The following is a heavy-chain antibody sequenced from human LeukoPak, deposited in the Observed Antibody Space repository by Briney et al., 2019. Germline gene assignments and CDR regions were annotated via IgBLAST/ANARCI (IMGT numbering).Heavy chain of an antibody. CDR3: ARPYLAVADAFDI. Sequence: PSETLSLTCAVYGGSFSGYYWSWIRQPPGKGLEWIGEINHSGSTNYNPSLKSRVIISVDTSKNQFSLKLSSVTAADTAVYYCARPYLAVADAFDIWGQGTMVTVSS. J-gene: IGHJ3*02. D-gene: IGHD6-19*01. V-gene: IGHV4-34*01. CDR1: GGSFSGYY. CDR2: INHSGST.